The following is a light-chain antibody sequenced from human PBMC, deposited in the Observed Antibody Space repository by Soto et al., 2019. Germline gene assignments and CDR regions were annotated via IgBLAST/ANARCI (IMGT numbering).Light chain of an antibody. V-gene: IGKV1-9*01. CDR1: QGISTY. J-gene: IGKJ5*01. CDR2: TAS. CDR3: QQLNSDPPIT. Sequence: IQLTQSPSSLSASVGDRVTITCRASQGISTYLAWYQQKPGRAPKLLIYTASTLQSRVPSRFSGRGSGTDFTFTISSLQPEDFATYYCQQLNSDPPITFGQGTRLEI.